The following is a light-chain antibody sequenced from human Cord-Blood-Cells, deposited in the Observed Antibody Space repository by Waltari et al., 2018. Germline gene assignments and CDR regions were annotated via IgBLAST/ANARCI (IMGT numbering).Light chain of an antibody. Sequence: DIQMTQSPSSLSASVGDRVTITCRSSQGISNYLAWYQQNPGKVPKLLIYAASTLQSEVPSRFSGSGSGTDFTLTISSLQPEDVATYCCQKYNSAPFTFGPGTNVDIK. CDR2: AAS. CDR3: QKYNSAPFT. CDR1: QGISNY. J-gene: IGKJ3*01. V-gene: IGKV1-27*01.